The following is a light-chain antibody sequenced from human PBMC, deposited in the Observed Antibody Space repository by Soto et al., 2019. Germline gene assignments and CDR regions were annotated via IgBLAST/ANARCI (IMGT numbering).Light chain of an antibody. CDR3: QQYNNWPQT. Sequence: EIVMTQSPATLSVSPGERATLSCRASQSVSSNLAWYQQKPGQAPRLLIYGASTRPTGIPARFSGSGSGKEFTLTIRSLQSEDFAVYYCQQYNNWPQTFGQGTKVEIK. V-gene: IGKV3-15*01. J-gene: IGKJ1*01. CDR1: QSVSSN. CDR2: GAS.